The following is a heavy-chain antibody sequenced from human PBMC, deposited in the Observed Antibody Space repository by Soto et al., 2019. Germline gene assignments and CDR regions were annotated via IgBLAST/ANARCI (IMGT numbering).Heavy chain of an antibody. V-gene: IGHV4-30-2*01. CDR1: GGSISSGGYS. CDR2: IYHSGST. CDR3: ARGMTTVTPFDY. D-gene: IGHD4-17*01. J-gene: IGHJ4*02. Sequence: QLQLQESGSGLVKPSQTLSLTCSVSGGSISSGGYSWSWLRQPPGKGLEWIGYIYHSGSTYYNPSLQGRVTISVDRSKNQISLKLSSVTAADTAVYYCARGMTTVTPFDYWGQGTLVTVSS.